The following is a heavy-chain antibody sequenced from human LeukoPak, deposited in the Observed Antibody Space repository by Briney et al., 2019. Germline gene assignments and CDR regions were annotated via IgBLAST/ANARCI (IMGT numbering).Heavy chain of an antibody. CDR2: INHSGST. D-gene: IGHD3-10*01. J-gene: IGHJ3*02. V-gene: IGHV4-34*01. CDR3: ARGLRGAFDI. Sequence: SETLSLTRAVSGGSFSGYYWSWIRQPPGKGLEWIGEINHSGSTNYNPSLKSRVTISVDTSKNQFSLKLSSVTAADTAVYYCARGLRGAFDIWGQGTMVTVSS. CDR1: GGSFSGYY.